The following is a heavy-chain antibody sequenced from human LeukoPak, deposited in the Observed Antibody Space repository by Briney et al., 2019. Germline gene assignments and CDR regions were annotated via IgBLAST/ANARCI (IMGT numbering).Heavy chain of an antibody. V-gene: IGHV4-59*08. J-gene: IGHJ4*02. CDR3: ARTEYYFDH. Sequence: SETLSLTCTVSGGSITGYYWSWVRQPPGKGLEYIAYIHYTGSTDSDYNPSLKSRVTISVDTSKNQFSLKLSSVTAADTAVYYCARTEYYFDHWGQGTLVTVSS. CDR2: IHYTGSTDS. CDR1: GGSITGYY. D-gene: IGHD3-10*01.